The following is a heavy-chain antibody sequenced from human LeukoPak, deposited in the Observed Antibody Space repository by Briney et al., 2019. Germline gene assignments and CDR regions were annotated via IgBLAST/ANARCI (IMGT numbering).Heavy chain of an antibody. CDR1: GFTFSSYW. CDR3: YTDIVTVPAPDY. D-gene: IGHD2-2*01. Sequence: GGSLRLSCVASGFTFSSYWMHWVRQDPRKGLVWVSRINGDGRNINYADSVRGRFTISRDNAKNTLYLQMNSLRAEDTAVYYCYTDIVTVPAPDYWGQGALVTVSS. V-gene: IGHV3-74*01. CDR2: INGDGRNI. J-gene: IGHJ4*02.